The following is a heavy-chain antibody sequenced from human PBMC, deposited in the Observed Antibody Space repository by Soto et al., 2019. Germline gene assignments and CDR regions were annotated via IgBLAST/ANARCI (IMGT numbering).Heavy chain of an antibody. CDR2: INHSGST. V-gene: IGHV4-34*01. CDR3: ARGRGTPYSFDY. J-gene: IGHJ4*02. Sequence: QVQLQQWGAGLLKPSETLSLTCAVYGGSFSGYYWSWIRQPPGKGLEWIGEINHSGSTNYNPSLKSRVTISVDTSKNQFSLKLSSVTAADTAVYYCARGRGTPYSFDYWGQGTLVTVSS. CDR1: GGSFSGYY. D-gene: IGHD1-26*01.